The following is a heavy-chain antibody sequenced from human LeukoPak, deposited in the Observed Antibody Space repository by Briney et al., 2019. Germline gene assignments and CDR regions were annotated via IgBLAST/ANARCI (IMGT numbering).Heavy chain of an antibody. CDR2: ISYDGSNK. V-gene: IGHV3-30*18. J-gene: IGHJ4*02. CDR1: GFTFSSYG. D-gene: IGHD6-13*01. Sequence: GRSLRLSCAASGFTFSSYGMHWVRQAPGKGLEWVAVISYDGSNKYYADSVKGRFTISRDNSKNTLYLQMNSLRAEHTAVYYCAKDRQLVYWGQGTLVTVSS. CDR3: AKDRQLVY.